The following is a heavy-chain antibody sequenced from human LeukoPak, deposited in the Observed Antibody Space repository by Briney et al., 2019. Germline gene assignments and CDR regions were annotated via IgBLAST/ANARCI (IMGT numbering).Heavy chain of an antibody. D-gene: IGHD3-3*01. J-gene: IGHJ6*03. Sequence: GGSLRLSCAASGFTFSSYWMHWVRQAPGKGLVWVSRINTDGSRTSYADSVKGRFTISRDNAKNTLYLQMNSLRAEDTAVYYCAREITDFSVYMDVWGKGTTVTVSS. V-gene: IGHV3-74*01. CDR3: AREITDFSVYMDV. CDR2: INTDGSRT. CDR1: GFTFSSYW.